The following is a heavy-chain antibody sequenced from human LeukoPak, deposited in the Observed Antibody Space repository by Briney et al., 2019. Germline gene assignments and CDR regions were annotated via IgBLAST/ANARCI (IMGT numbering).Heavy chain of an antibody. V-gene: IGHV3-15*01. D-gene: IGHD5-18*01. CDR3: TTEFSYGNDY. CDR1: GFTFSNAW. CDR2: IKIKTDGGTT. J-gene: IGHJ4*02. Sequence: GGSLRLSCAASGFTFSNAWMSWVRQAPGKGLEWVGRIKIKTDGGTTDYAAPVKGRFTISRDGSKNTLYLQMNSLKTEDAAVYYWTTEFSYGNDYWGQGTLVTVSS.